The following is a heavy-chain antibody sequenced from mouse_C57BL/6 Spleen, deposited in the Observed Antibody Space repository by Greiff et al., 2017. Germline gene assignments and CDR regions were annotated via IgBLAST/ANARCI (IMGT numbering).Heavy chain of an antibody. CDR1: GFTFSSYA. CDR3: ARGITTVVATTEYFDV. D-gene: IGHD1-1*01. J-gene: IGHJ1*03. CDR2: ISAGGSYT. V-gene: IGHV5-4*01. Sequence: EVQLVESGGGLVKPGGSLKLSCAASGFTFSSYAMSWVRQTPEKRLEWVATISAGGSYTYYPDNVKGRFTISRDNPKNNLYLQRSHLKSEDTAMYYCARGITTVVATTEYFDVWGTGTTVTVSS.